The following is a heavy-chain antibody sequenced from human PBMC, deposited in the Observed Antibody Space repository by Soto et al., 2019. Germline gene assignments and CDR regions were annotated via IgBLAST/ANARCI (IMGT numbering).Heavy chain of an antibody. CDR1: GFTFDDYA. Sequence: GGSLRLSCAASGFTFDDYAMHWVRQAPGKGLEWVSGISWNSGSIGYADSVKGRFTISRDNAKNSLYLQMNSLRAEDTALYYCAKGRSPPISIAAGAYWGQGTLVTVSS. CDR2: ISWNSGSI. J-gene: IGHJ4*02. V-gene: IGHV3-9*01. CDR3: AKGRSPPISIAAGAY. D-gene: IGHD6-13*01.